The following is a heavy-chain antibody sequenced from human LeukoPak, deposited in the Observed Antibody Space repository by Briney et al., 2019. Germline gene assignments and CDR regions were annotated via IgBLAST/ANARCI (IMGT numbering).Heavy chain of an antibody. V-gene: IGHV1-3*01. D-gene: IGHD1-26*01. Sequence: ASVKVSCKTSGYTFTNYGMHWVRQAPGQRLEWMGWINAGNGNTKYSQKFQGRVTITRDTSASTAYMEPSSLRSEDTAVYYCARSDGSYYFDYWGQGTLVTVSS. CDR3: ARSDGSYYFDY. J-gene: IGHJ4*02. CDR1: GYTFTNYG. CDR2: INAGNGNT.